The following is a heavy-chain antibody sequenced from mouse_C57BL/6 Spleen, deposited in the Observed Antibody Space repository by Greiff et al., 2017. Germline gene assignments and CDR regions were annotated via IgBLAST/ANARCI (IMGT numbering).Heavy chain of an antibody. CDR1: GYTFTDYE. Sequence: QVQLQQSGAELVRPGASVTLSCKASGYTFTDYEMHWVKQTPVHGLEWIGAIDPETGGTAYNQKFKGKAILTADKSSSTAYMELRSLTSEDSAGYYCTDYYGSSYPYYFDYWGQGTTLTVSS. V-gene: IGHV1-15*01. D-gene: IGHD1-1*01. CDR3: TDYYGSSYPYYFDY. J-gene: IGHJ2*01. CDR2: IDPETGGT.